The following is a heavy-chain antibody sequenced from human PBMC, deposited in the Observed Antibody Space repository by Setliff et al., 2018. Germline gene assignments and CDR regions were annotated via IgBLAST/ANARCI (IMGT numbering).Heavy chain of an antibody. J-gene: IGHJ5*02. D-gene: IGHD6-6*01. CDR2: IYSSGNT. V-gene: IGHV4-59*11. CDR3: PRAPSSVAARPGS. CDR1: GASISDHY. Sequence: PSETLSLTCTVSGASISDHYWTWIRQPPGKGLEWIGSIYSSGNTYYNPSLKRRVTISVDTTKNQFSLQLNSVTAADTAVYYCPRAPSSVAARPGSWGQGTLVTVSS.